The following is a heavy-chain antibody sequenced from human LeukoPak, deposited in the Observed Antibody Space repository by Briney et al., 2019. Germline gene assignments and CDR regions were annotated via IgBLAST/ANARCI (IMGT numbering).Heavy chain of an antibody. CDR1: GFIFSNYG. CDR3: AREWGRIAVAGGPGY. Sequence: PGGSLRLYCEASGFIFSNYGMHWVRQAPGKGLEWLALIWYDGQTKFYADSVKGRFTISRDNSGNTLFLHMTSLRVEDTAIYYCAREWGRIAVAGGPGYWGQGALVTVSS. D-gene: IGHD6-19*01. V-gene: IGHV3-33*01. CDR2: IWYDGQTK. J-gene: IGHJ4*02.